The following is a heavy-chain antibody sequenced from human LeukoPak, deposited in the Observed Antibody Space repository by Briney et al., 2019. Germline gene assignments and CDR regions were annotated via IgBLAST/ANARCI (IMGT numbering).Heavy chain of an antibody. CDR3: ARAGIFEVFPARHYYYYGMDV. CDR2: INPNSGGT. Sequence: ASVKVSCKASGYTFTGYYMHWVRQAPGQGLEWMGRINPNSGGTNYAQKFQGRVTMTRDTSISTAYMELSRLRSDDTAVYYCARAGIFEVFPARHYYYYGMDVWGQGTTVTVSS. D-gene: IGHD3-3*01. V-gene: IGHV1-2*06. CDR1: GYTFTGYY. J-gene: IGHJ6*02.